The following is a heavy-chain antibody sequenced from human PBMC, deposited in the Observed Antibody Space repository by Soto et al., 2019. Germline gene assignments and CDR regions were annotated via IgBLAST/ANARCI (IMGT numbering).Heavy chain of an antibody. CDR3: VKGAWCDD. CDR1: GFTFNTFD. D-gene: IGHD6-19*01. J-gene: IGHJ4*02. CDR2: IRGADGRT. Sequence: EVQLLESGGGLVQPGGSLRLSCAASGFTFNTFDMTWVRQAPGKGLEWVSVIRGADGRTYYADSLKGRFTISRDNSKNTLFLQVTSLRVEDTAVYYCVKGAWCDDWGQGTRVTVSS. V-gene: IGHV3-23*01.